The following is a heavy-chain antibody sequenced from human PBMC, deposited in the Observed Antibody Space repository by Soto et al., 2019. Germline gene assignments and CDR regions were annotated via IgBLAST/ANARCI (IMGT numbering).Heavy chain of an antibody. Sequence: GGSLRLSCEASGFGISTYGLQWVRQAPGKGLEWLAFIWYDGSNQHYAASVKGRFTISRDNSRNTLYLQMNNLRADDTAVYFCARAVSSATYYDCIGYWGRGTLVTVS. D-gene: IGHD1-26*01. J-gene: IGHJ4*02. CDR1: GFGISTYG. CDR2: IWYDGSNQ. V-gene: IGHV3-33*01. CDR3: ARAVSSATYYDCIGY.